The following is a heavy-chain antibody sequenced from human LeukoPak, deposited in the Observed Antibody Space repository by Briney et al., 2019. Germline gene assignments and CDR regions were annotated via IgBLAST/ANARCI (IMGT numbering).Heavy chain of an antibody. CDR2: ISWNSGSI. D-gene: IGHD3/OR15-3a*01. CDR1: GFTFDDYA. V-gene: IGHV3-9*01. Sequence: GGSLRLSCAASGFTFDDYAMHWVRQAPGKGLEWVSGISWNSGSIGYADSVKGRFTISRDNAKNSLYLYISSLAPEDTAVYYCARTVEGHFDFRGQGTLVTVSS. CDR3: ARTVEGHFDF. J-gene: IGHJ4*02.